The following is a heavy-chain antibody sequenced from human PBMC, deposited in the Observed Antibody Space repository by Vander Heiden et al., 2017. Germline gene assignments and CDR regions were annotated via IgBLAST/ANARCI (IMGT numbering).Heavy chain of an antibody. CDR2: ISGSGGST. D-gene: IGHD3-22*01. V-gene: IGHV3-23*01. Sequence: EVQLLESGGGLVQPGGSLRLSCAASGCTFRSYAMSWVRQAPGKGLEWVSAISGSGGSTYYADSVKGRFTISRDNSKNTLYLQMNSLRAEDTAVYYCAKDQYSSGYYGGDDAFDIWGQGTMVTVSS. CDR1: GCTFRSYA. J-gene: IGHJ3*02. CDR3: AKDQYSSGYYGGDDAFDI.